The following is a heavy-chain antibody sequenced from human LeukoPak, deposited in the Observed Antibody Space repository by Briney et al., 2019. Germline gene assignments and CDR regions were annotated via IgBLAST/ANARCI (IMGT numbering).Heavy chain of an antibody. V-gene: IGHV3-48*03. J-gene: IGHJ4*02. Sequence: PGGSLRLSCAASGFTFSSYEMNWVRQAPGKGLEWVSYISSSGSTIYYADSVKGRFTISRDNAKNSLYLQMNSLRAEDTAVYYCARDLGQWLGRDYYFDYWGQGTLVTVSS. CDR3: ARDLGQWLGRDYYFDY. CDR2: ISSSGSTI. CDR1: GFTFSSYE. D-gene: IGHD6-19*01.